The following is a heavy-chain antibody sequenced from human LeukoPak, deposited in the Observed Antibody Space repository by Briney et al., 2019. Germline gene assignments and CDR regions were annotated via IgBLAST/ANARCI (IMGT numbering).Heavy chain of an antibody. D-gene: IGHD3-16*01. CDR2: ISSSGTTI. V-gene: IGHV3-48*03. Sequence: GGSLRLSCAASGFTFSSYEMNWVRQAPGKGLEWISYISSSGTTIYYADSVKGRFTISKNNAKNSLYLQMNILTAEDTAFYYSGRGGILPDWGQGTLVRVSS. J-gene: IGHJ4*02. CDR3: GRGGILPD. CDR1: GFTFSSYE.